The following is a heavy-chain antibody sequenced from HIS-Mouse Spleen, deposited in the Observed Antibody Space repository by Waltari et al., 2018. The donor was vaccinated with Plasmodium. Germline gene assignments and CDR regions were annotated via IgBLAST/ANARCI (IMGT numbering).Heavy chain of an antibody. Sequence: QLQLQESGPGLVKPSETLSLTCTVSGGSISSSSYYWGWIRQPPGKGLEWIGRIYYSGSTSYNPSRQSRVTNSVDTSKNQFSRKLSSVTAADTAVYYCARLTYSSSYYWGQGTLVTVSS. CDR3: ARLTYSSSYY. J-gene: IGHJ4*02. CDR1: GGSISSSSYY. CDR2: IYYSGST. V-gene: IGHV4-39*01. D-gene: IGHD6-6*01.